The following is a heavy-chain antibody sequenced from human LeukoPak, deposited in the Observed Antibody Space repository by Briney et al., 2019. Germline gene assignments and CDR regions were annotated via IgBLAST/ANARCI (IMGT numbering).Heavy chain of an antibody. CDR2: ISGSGGST. Sequence: PGGSLRLSCAASGFTFSSYAMSWVRQAPGKGLERVSAISGSGGSTYYADSVKGRFTISRDNSKNTLYLQMNSLRAEDTAVYYCAKVPGIAVAGTPYYYYGMDVWGQGTTVTVSS. CDR3: AKVPGIAVAGTPYYYYGMDV. D-gene: IGHD6-19*01. J-gene: IGHJ6*02. CDR1: GFTFSSYA. V-gene: IGHV3-23*01.